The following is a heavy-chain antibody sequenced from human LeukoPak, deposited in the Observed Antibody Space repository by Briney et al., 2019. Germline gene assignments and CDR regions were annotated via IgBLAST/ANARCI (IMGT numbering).Heavy chain of an antibody. CDR3: ARYSGSYYFDY. V-gene: IGHV3-11*04. D-gene: IGHD1-26*01. CDR2: ISSSGSTI. J-gene: IGHJ4*02. Sequence: PGGSLRLSCAASGFTVSTNYMSWVRQAPGKGLEWVSYISSSGSTIYYADSVKGRFTISRDNAKNSLYLQMNSLRAEDTAVYYCARYSGSYYFDYWGQGTLVTVSS. CDR1: GFTVSTNY.